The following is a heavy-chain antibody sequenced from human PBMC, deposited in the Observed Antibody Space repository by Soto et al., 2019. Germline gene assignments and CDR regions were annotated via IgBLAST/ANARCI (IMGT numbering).Heavy chain of an antibody. V-gene: IGHV5-51*01. CDR2: IYPDDSDT. CDR3: ARLEWISLAAWSDP. Sequence: GESLKISCKGSGYSFTNYWIGWVRQMPVKGLEWMGMIYPDDSDTKYSPSFQGQVTFSADKSINTAYLQWSSLKASDTAIYYCARLEWISLAAWSDPWGQGTRVTVSS. CDR1: GYSFTNYW. J-gene: IGHJ5*02. D-gene: IGHD3-3*01.